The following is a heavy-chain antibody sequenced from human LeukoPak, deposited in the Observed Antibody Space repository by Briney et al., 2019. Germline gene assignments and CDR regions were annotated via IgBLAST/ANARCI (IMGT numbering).Heavy chain of an antibody. CDR3: ARDVVPRPYCSGGSCYSGRPLDY. D-gene: IGHD2-15*01. J-gene: IGHJ4*02. CDR1: GYTFTSYG. CDR2: ISAYNGNT. Sequence: GASVKVSCKASGYTFTSYGISWVRQAPGQGLEWMGWISAYNGNTNYAQKLQGRVTMTTDTSTSTAYMELRSLRSDDTAVYYCARDVVPRPYCSGGSCYSGRPLDYWGQGTLVTVSS. V-gene: IGHV1-18*01.